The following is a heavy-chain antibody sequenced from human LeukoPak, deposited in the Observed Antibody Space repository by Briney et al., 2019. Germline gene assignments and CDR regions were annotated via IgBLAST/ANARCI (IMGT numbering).Heavy chain of an antibody. Sequence: SETLSLTCAVYGGSFSGYYWSWIRQPPGKGLEWIGEINHSGSTNYNPSLKSRVTISVDTSKNQFSLRLSSVTAADTAVYYCASQMATIDSYYFDHWGQGTLVTVSS. J-gene: IGHJ4*02. D-gene: IGHD5-24*01. CDR2: INHSGST. CDR3: ASQMATIDSYYFDH. CDR1: GGSFSGYY. V-gene: IGHV4-34*01.